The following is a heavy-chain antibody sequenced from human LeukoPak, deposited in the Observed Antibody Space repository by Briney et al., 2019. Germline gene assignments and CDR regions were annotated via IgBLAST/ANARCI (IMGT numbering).Heavy chain of an antibody. CDR1: GFTFSSYA. J-gene: IGHJ4*02. CDR3: ASNREVVGAAIY. V-gene: IGHV3-23*01. D-gene: IGHD2-15*01. Sequence: PGGSLSLSCAASGFTFSSYAMSWVRQAPGKGLEWVSSISGTGRTTYYADSVKGRFPISRDNSKKMVYLQLNSLRAEDTAIYYCASNREVVGAAIYWGQGIMVTVSS. CDR2: ISGTGRTT.